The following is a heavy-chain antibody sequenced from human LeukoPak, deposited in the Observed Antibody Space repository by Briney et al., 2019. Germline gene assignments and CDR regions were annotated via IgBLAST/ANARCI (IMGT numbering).Heavy chain of an antibody. CDR3: ARDLMPYYYDSSGYYSHPYFDY. Sequence: ASVKVSCKASGYTFTSYAMNWVRQAPGQGLEWMGWINTNTGNPTYAQGFTGRFVFSLDTSVSTAYLQISSLKAEDTAVYYCARDLMPYYYDSSGYYSHPYFDYWGQGTLVTVSS. J-gene: IGHJ4*02. V-gene: IGHV7-4-1*02. CDR2: INTNTGNP. D-gene: IGHD3-22*01. CDR1: GYTFTSYA.